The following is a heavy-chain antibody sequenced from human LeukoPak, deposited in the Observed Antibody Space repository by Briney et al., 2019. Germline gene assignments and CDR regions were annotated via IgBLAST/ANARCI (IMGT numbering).Heavy chain of an antibody. CDR1: GGSISSGGYY. D-gene: IGHD5-18*01. CDR2: IYYSGST. Sequence: PSETLSLTCTVSGGSISSGGYYWSWIRLHPGKGLEWIGCIYYSGSTYYNPSLKSRVTISVDTSKNQFSLKLSSVTAADTAVYYCARDSGYSYGPFDYWGQGTLVTVSS. CDR3: ARDSGYSYGPFDY. V-gene: IGHV4-31*03. J-gene: IGHJ4*02.